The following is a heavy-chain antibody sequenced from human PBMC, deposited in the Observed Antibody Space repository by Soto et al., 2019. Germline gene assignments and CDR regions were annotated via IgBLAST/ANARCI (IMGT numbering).Heavy chain of an antibody. D-gene: IGHD5-18*01. CDR3: ASGIQLWLRRINGGDSG. CDR2: IIPMIGTA. CDR1: GGTFSTYA. J-gene: IGHJ4*02. V-gene: IGHV1-69*12. Sequence: QVQLVQSGAEVKKPESSVKVSCKAPGGTFSTYAISWVRQAPGQGLEWMGGIIPMIGTANYAQRFQDRVTITADESTNPVYMELSSLSSEDTAVYFCASGIQLWLRRINGGDSGWGQGTLVTVSS.